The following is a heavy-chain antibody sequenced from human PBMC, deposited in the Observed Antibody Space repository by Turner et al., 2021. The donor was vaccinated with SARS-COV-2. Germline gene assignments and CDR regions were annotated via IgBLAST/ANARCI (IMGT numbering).Heavy chain of an antibody. V-gene: IGHV3-66*01. Sequence: EVQLVESGGGLVQPGGSLRLSCAAAGFTVSGNYMSWVRQAPGKGLEWVSVIYSGGSTYYADSVKGRFTISRDNSKNTLYLQINSLRAEDTAVYYCAREAAAGNFHGWFDPWGQGTLVTVSS. CDR3: AREAAAGNFHGWFDP. J-gene: IGHJ5*02. CDR1: GFTVSGNY. D-gene: IGHD6-13*01. CDR2: IYSGGST.